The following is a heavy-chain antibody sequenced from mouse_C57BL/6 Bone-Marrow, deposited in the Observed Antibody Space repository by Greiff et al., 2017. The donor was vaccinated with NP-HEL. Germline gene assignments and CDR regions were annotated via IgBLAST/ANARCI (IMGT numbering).Heavy chain of an antibody. D-gene: IGHD1-1*01. CDR1: GYTFTSYG. CDR3: ARRACYYGSSNYAMDY. CDR2: IYLGNGYT. V-gene: IGHV1-58*01. Sequence: VQLQQSGAELVRPGSSVKMSCKTSGYTFTSYGINWVKQRPGQGLEWIGYIYLGNGYTEYNEKFKGKATLTSDKSSSTAYMQLSSLTSEDSAIYFGARRACYYGSSNYAMDYWGQGTSVTVSA. J-gene: IGHJ4*01.